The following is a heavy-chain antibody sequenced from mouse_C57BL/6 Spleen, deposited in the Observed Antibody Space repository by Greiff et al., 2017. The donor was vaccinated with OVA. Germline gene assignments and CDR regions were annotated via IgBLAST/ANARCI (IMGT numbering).Heavy chain of an antibody. Sequence: VQLQQSGAELVRPGASVTLSCKASGYTFTDYEMHWVKQTPVHGLEWIGAIDPETGGTAYNQKFKGKAILTADKSSSTAYMELRSLTSEDSAVYYCTRCDYDGNYAMDYWGQGTSVTVSS. J-gene: IGHJ4*01. V-gene: IGHV1-15*01. CDR2: IDPETGGT. CDR3: TRCDYDGNYAMDY. CDR1: GYTFTDYE. D-gene: IGHD2-4*01.